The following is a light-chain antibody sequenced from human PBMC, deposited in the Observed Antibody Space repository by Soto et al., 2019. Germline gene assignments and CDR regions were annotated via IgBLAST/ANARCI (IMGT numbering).Light chain of an antibody. CDR2: AAS. V-gene: IGKV1-6*01. CDR1: QGSNNE. Sequence: AIQMTQSPSSLSASVGDRVTMTCRASQGSNNELAWYQQKPGKAPKHLIYAASNLHSGVTSRFSVSGSGTDFALTISSLQAEDSATDFSLRDYNYPRTVGQGTKVE. J-gene: IGKJ1*01. CDR3: LRDYNYPRT.